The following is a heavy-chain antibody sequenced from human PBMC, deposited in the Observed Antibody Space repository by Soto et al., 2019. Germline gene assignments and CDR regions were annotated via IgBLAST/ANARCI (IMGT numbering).Heavy chain of an antibody. CDR2: IKSKTDGGTT. D-gene: IGHD3-3*01. J-gene: IGHJ6*02. Sequence: GGSLRLSCAASGFTFSNAWMNWVRQAPGKGLEWVGRIKSKTDGGTTDYAALVKGRFTISRDDSKNTLYLQMNSLKTEDTAVYYCTTLSITIFGVVLMDVWGQGTTVTVSS. V-gene: IGHV3-15*07. CDR3: TTLSITIFGVVLMDV. CDR1: GFTFSNAW.